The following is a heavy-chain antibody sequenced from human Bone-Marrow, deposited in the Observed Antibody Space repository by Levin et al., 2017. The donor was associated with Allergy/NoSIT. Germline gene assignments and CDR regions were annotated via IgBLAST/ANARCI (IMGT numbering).Heavy chain of an antibody. V-gene: IGHV1-3*01. CDR3: TRGRWSAPRSDYYMDV. Sequence: ASVKVSCKASGYTFTDFAIYWVRQAPGQRLEWMGWINAGNGNTKYSQKFQGRVTITRDTSASTAYMELSSLRFEDTAVYYCTRGRWSAPRSDYYMDVWGKGTTVTVSS. D-gene: IGHD3-3*01. CDR2: INAGNGNT. CDR1: GYTFTDFA. J-gene: IGHJ6*03.